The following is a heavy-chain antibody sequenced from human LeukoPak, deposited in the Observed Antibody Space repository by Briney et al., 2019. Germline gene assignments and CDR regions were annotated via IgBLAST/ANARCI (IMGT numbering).Heavy chain of an antibody. CDR3: ARGTEMATTEPDFDY. Sequence: KPSETLSLTCTVSGGSISSYYWSWIRQPPGKELEWIGYIYYSGSTNYNPSLKSRVTISVDTSKNQFSLKLSSVTAADTAVYYCARGTEMATTEPDFDYWGQGTLVTVSS. V-gene: IGHV4-59*01. D-gene: IGHD5-24*01. J-gene: IGHJ4*02. CDR1: GGSISSYY. CDR2: IYYSGST.